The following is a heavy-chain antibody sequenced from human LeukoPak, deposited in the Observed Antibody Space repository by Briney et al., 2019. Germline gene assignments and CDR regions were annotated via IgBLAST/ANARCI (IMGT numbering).Heavy chain of an antibody. D-gene: IGHD2-15*01. CDR1: GFTFSSYW. Sequence: PGGSLRLSCAASGFTFSSYWMSWVRQAPGKGLEWVANIKQDGSEKYYVDSVKGRFTTSRDNAKNSLYPQMNSLRPEDTAVYYCARAGSRRGSGGSCYKYWGQGTLVTVPS. CDR2: IKQDGSEK. CDR3: ARAGSRRGSGGSCYKY. V-gene: IGHV3-7*01. J-gene: IGHJ4*02.